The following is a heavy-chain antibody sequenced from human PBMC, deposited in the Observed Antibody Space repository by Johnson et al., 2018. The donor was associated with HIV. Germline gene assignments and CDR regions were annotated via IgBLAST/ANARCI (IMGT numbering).Heavy chain of an antibody. CDR1: GFTFSGYW. CDR2: INPDGSST. CDR3: ARDGAADNAFDI. V-gene: IGHV3-74*03. J-gene: IGHJ3*02. D-gene: IGHD3-16*01. Sequence: VQLVESGGGLVQPGGSLRLSCAASGFTFSGYWVYWVRQAPGKGLVWVSRINPDGSSTAYADSVKGRFTISRDNAKNTLYLQMNSLRAEDTAVYYCARDGAADNAFDIWGQGTMVTVSS.